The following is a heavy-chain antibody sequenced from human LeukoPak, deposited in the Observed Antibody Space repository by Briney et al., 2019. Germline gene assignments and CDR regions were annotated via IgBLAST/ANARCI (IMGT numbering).Heavy chain of an antibody. Sequence: SETLSLTCTVSGGSISSSSYYWGWIRQPPGKGLEWIGSIYYSGSTYYNPSLKSRVTISVDTSKNQFSLKLSSVTAADTAVYYCARATIFGVVIIRKYFDYWGQGTLVTVSS. J-gene: IGHJ4*02. CDR3: ARATIFGVVIIRKYFDY. D-gene: IGHD3-3*01. CDR1: GGSISSSSYY. CDR2: IYYSGST. V-gene: IGHV4-39*01.